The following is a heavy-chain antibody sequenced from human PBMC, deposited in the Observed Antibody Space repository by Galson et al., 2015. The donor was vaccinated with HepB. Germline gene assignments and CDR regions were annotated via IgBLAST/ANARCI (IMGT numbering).Heavy chain of an antibody. D-gene: IGHD3-16*02. V-gene: IGHV2-5*02. J-gene: IGHJ2*01. CDR1: GFSLSSDRVG. CDR3: AHTTGVITAKGAFDL. Sequence: PALVKPTQILTLTCSISGFSLSSDRVGVAWVRQPPGKALEWLALVYWDDDDRYNPSLRNRLTITQDTSKNQVVLKMSDMDPVDTATYYCAHTTGVITAKGAFDLWGRGTLVTVSS. CDR2: VYWDDDD.